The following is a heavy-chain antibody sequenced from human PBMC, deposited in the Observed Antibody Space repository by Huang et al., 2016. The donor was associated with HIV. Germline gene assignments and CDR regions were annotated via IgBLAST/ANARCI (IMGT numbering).Heavy chain of an antibody. CDR3: ASQHIGAAATWF. CDR2: VYQSGST. V-gene: IGHV4-39*01. D-gene: IGHD6-13*01. CDR1: GDFISSTNYY. Sequence: QLQLQESGPGQVKPSETLSLTCTVSGDFISSTNYYWGWIRQSPGKGLEWVGRVYQSGSTNYNPARKSRVTLAVDTSRNQFALRWNSGTAADTAVYYCASQHIGAAATWFWGRGTQVAVSS. J-gene: IGHJ4*02.